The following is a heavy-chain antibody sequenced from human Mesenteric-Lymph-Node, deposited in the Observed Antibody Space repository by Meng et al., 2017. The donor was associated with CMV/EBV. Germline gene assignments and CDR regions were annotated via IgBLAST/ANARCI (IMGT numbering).Heavy chain of an antibody. J-gene: IGHJ4*02. V-gene: IGHV1-3*01. CDR3: AREGARGPKNPFDY. D-gene: IGHD2-15*01. CDR1: GYTFTDFT. CDR2: INVGNGYK. Sequence: ASGYTFTDFTIHWVRQAPGQGLEWMGWINVGNGYKKNSQKFQGRVTVTRDTSASTVYMEMSSLRFEDTAVYYCAREGARGPKNPFDYWGQGTLVTVSS.